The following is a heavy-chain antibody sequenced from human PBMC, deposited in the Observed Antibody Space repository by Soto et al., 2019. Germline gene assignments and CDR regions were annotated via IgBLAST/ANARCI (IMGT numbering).Heavy chain of an antibody. Sequence: QLQLQESGPGLVKPSETLSLTCTVSGGSISSSSYYWGWIRQPPGKGLEWIGSIYYSGSTYYNPSLKSRVTISVDTSKNQFSLKLSSVTAADTAVYYCARQEWELPPDDYWGQGTLVTVSS. D-gene: IGHD1-26*01. J-gene: IGHJ4*02. CDR1: GGSISSSSYY. CDR2: IYYSGST. CDR3: ARQEWELPPDDY. V-gene: IGHV4-39*01.